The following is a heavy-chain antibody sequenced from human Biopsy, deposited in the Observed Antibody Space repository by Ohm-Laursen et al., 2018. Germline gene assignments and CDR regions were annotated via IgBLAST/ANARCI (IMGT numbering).Heavy chain of an antibody. Sequence: SLRLSCAASGFTFNGFSMNWVRQAPGRGLEWVSSISASGNHIYYTDSVKGRFTVSRDNGKNSVYLQMNSLRVEDTAVYYCARDRYYGSESYYSHYNMDVWGQGTTVSVSS. CDR1: GFTFNGFS. J-gene: IGHJ6*02. D-gene: IGHD3-10*01. CDR2: ISASGNHI. CDR3: ARDRYYGSESYYSHYNMDV. V-gene: IGHV3-21*01.